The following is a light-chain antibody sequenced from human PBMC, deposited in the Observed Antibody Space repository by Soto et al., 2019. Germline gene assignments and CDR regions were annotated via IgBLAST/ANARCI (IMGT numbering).Light chain of an antibody. CDR1: SSNIGRNY. J-gene: IGLJ2*01. CDR2: RDK. CDR3: ATWDDSLGGPV. Sequence: QSVLTQTPSVSGTPGQRVNISCSGSSSNIGRNYVYWYHQFPGMAPKLLIYRDKERPSGVSDGFSGSKSGTSASLAISGLRSGDGADYHCATWDDSLGGPVVGGGTKLTVL. V-gene: IGLV1-47*01.